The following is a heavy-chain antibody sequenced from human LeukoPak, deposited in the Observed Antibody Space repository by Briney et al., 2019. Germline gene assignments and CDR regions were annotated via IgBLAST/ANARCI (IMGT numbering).Heavy chain of an antibody. V-gene: IGHV3-30*04. CDR1: GFTFSSYA. CDR3: AKGYSYGPHFDY. J-gene: IGHJ4*02. Sequence: GGSLRLSCAASGFTFSSYAMHWVRQAPGKGLEWVAVISYDGSNKYYADSVKGRFTISRDNSKNTLYLQMNSLRAEDTAVYYCAKGYSYGPHFDYWGQGTLVTVSS. D-gene: IGHD5-18*01. CDR2: ISYDGSNK.